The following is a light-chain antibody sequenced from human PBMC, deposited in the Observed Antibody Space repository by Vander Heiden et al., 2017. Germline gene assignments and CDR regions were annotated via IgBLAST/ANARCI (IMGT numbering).Light chain of an antibody. CDR3: QQYDTSPTT. Sequence: IVLTQSPVTLSLSLGERATLSCRASQTIGSIYFAWYQQKPGQTPRLLIYDTSSRATGTPDRFRGSGSGTDFTLTISRLEPEDFAVYYCQQYDTSPTTFGQGTRLKIK. J-gene: IGKJ5*01. CDR1: QTIGSIY. V-gene: IGKV3-20*01. CDR2: DTS.